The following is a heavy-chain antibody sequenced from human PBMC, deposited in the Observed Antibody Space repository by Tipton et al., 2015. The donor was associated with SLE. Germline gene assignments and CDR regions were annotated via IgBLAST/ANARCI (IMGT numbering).Heavy chain of an antibody. CDR1: GDSITSGRFY. CDR2: IYTSGST. J-gene: IGHJ4*02. CDR3: ARDRLISAANSYFDY. Sequence: TLSLTCSVSGDSITSGRFYWTWIRQPAGKGLEWVGRIYTSGSTNYNPSLKTRVSISFDTSKNQFSLMLTSVTAADTAIYYCARDRLISAANSYFDYWGQGVLVTVSS. D-gene: IGHD6-6*01. V-gene: IGHV4-61*02.